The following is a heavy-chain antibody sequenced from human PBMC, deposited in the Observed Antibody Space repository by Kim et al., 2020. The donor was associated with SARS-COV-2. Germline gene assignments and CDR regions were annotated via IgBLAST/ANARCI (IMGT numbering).Heavy chain of an antibody. D-gene: IGHD6-13*01. J-gene: IGHJ6*01. CDR1: GFTFSSYG. CDR2: ISYDGSNK. V-gene: IGHV3-30*18. Sequence: GGSLRLSCAASGFTFSSYGMHWVRQAPGKGLEWVAVISYDGSNKYYADSVKGRFTISRDNSKNTLYLQMNSLRAEDTAVYYCAKDSDRIAAAGTTPYYY. CDR3: AKDSDRIAAAGTTPYYY.